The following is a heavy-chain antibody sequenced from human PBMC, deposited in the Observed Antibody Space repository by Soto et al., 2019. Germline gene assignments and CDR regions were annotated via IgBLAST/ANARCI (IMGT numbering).Heavy chain of an antibody. D-gene: IGHD3-3*01. CDR1: GYTFTSYG. CDR2: ISAYNGNT. J-gene: IGHJ6*03. V-gene: IGHV1-18*01. Sequence: ASVKVSCKASGYTFTSYGISWVRQAPGQGLEWMGWISAYNGNTNYAQKLQGRVTMTTDTSTSTAYMELRSLRSDDTAVYYCARWGRFWSGYQNYYYYYMDVWGKGTTVTVSS. CDR3: ARWGRFWSGYQNYYYYYMDV.